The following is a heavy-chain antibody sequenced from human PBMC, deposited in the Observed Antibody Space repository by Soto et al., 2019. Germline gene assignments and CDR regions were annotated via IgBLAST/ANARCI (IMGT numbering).Heavy chain of an antibody. D-gene: IGHD3-22*01. CDR3: ARAHLTRYDSTAPAANWFDP. Sequence: SETLSLTCTVSGGSISSGGYYWSWIRQHPGKGLEWIGYIYYSGSTYYNPSLKSRVTISVDTSKNQFSLKLSSVTAADTAVYYCARAHLTRYDSTAPAANWFDPWGQGPLVTVSS. V-gene: IGHV4-31*03. J-gene: IGHJ5*02. CDR2: IYYSGST. CDR1: GGSISSGGYY.